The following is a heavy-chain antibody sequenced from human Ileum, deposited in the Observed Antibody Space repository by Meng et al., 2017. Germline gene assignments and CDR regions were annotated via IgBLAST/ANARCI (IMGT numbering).Heavy chain of an antibody. J-gene: IGHJ4*02. D-gene: IGHD2-15*01. CDR1: GVSVSNSW. CDR2: IHENGRDD. Sequence: GESLRLSCAVSGVSVSNSWMSWVRQGPGKGLEWVASIHENGRDDYYVDSVKGRFTISRDNAQNSLYLQMNSLRAEDTAVYYCARDLSVGGGTGEDWGQGTLVTVSS. CDR3: ARDLSVGGGTGED. V-gene: IGHV3-7*01.